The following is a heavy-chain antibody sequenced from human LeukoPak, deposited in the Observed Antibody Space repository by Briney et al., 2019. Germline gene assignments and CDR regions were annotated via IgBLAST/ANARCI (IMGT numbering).Heavy chain of an antibody. CDR2: TYYSGST. CDR1: GGSISSYY. CDR3: ARSGTYSSSWYVH. V-gene: IGHV4-59*01. Sequence: SETLSLTCTVSGGSISSYYWSWIRQPPGKGLEWIGYTYYSGSTNYNPSLKSRVTISVDTSKNQFSLKLSSVTAADTAVYYCARSGTYSSSWYVHWGQGTLVTVSS. J-gene: IGHJ4*02. D-gene: IGHD6-13*01.